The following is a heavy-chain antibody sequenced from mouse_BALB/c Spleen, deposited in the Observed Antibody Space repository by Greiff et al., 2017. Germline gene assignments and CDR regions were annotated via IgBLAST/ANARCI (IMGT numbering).Heavy chain of an antibody. CDR2: ISNGGGST. V-gene: IGHV5-12-2*01. Sequence: DVMLVESGGGLVQPGGSLKLSCAASGFTFSSYTMSWVRQTPEKRLEWVAYISNGGGSTYYPDTVKGRFTISRDNAKNTLYLQMSSLKSEDTAMYYCARREDIYYYGSSPAWFAYWGQGTLVTVSA. CDR1: GFTFSSYT. D-gene: IGHD1-1*01. J-gene: IGHJ3*01. CDR3: ARREDIYYYGSSPAWFAY.